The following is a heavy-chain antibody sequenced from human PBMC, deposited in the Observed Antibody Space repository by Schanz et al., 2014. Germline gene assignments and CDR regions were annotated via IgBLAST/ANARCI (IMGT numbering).Heavy chain of an antibody. V-gene: IGHV3-23*04. CDR2: IGVDGTTT. CDR3: ARDRRNADLDY. J-gene: IGHJ4*02. D-gene: IGHD1-1*01. Sequence: GQLVESGGGVVQPGGSLRLSCLASGFAFSSYGMNWLRQAPGKGLEWVSVIGVDGTTTYYADSVKGRFTISRDNSKNSLYLEMNSLRAEDTALYYCARDRRNADLDYWGQGTLVTVSS. CDR1: GFAFSSYG.